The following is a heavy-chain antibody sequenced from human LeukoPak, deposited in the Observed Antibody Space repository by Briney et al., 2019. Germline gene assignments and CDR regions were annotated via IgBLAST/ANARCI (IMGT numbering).Heavy chain of an antibody. Sequence: SETLSLTCAVSGFSMTSYYWSWIRQPPGKGLEWIGHISTSGSTNYNPSLKSRVTMSVDTSKNYFSLKLNSVTAADTAFYYCARQNYDYPDYWGQGTLVTVSS. V-gene: IGHV4-4*09. D-gene: IGHD3-16*01. J-gene: IGHJ4*02. CDR2: ISTSGST. CDR1: GFSMTSYY. CDR3: ARQNYDYPDY.